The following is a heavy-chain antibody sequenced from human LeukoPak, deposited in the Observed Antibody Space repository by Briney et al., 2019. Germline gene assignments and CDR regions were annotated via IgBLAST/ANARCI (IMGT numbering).Heavy chain of an antibody. V-gene: IGHV1-2*02. Sequence: ASVKVSCTASGYTFTGYYMHWVRQAPGRGLEWMGCINPNSGDTDYAQKFQGVFTMTRDTSISTAYMELGRLTSDDTAVYYCATHRGYSRTFDYWGQGTLVAVSS. CDR1: GYTFTGYY. CDR2: INPNSGDT. D-gene: IGHD3-22*01. CDR3: ATHRGYSRTFDY. J-gene: IGHJ4*02.